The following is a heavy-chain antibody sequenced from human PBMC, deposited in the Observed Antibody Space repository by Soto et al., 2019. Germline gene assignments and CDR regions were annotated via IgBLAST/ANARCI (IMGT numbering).Heavy chain of an antibody. CDR1: GFTFSDYP. J-gene: IGHJ5*02. Sequence: QVQLVESGGGVVQPGRSLRLSCAASGFTFSDYPMYWVRQAPGKGLDWVALISFDGKTEYYAGSVKGRFAISRDNSKNTLYLQMNTLRVEDTAVYYCAGICSYDSNGYYPGESWGQGTLVTVST. CDR2: ISFDGKTE. CDR3: AGICSYDSNGYYPGES. V-gene: IGHV3-30*09. D-gene: IGHD3-22*01.